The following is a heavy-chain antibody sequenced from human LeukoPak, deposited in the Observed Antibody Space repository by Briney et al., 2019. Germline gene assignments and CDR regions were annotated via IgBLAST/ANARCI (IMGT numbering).Heavy chain of an antibody. CDR1: GGSISSSSYY. CDR3: ARGIAVAGTIKWFDP. J-gene: IGHJ5*02. V-gene: IGHV4-39*07. CDR2: IYYSGST. Sequence: SETLSLTCTVSGGSISSSSYYWGWIRQPPGKGLEWIGSIYYSGSTYYNPSLKSRVTISVDRSKNQFSLKLNSLTAADTAVYYCARGIAVAGTIKWFDPWGQGTLVTVSS. D-gene: IGHD6-19*01.